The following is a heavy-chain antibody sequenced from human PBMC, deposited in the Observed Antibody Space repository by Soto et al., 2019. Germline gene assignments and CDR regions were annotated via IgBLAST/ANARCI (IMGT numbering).Heavy chain of an antibody. Sequence: QLQLQESGPGLVKPSETLSLTCTVSGGSISSSSYYWGWIRQPPGKGLEWIGSIYYSGSTYYKPSLKSRVTISVDTSKNQFSLKLSSVTAADTAVYYCASMTGVIALRDYWGQGTLVTVSS. J-gene: IGHJ4*02. CDR3: ASMTGVIALRDY. CDR1: GGSISSSSYY. D-gene: IGHD3-16*02. V-gene: IGHV4-39*01. CDR2: IYYSGST.